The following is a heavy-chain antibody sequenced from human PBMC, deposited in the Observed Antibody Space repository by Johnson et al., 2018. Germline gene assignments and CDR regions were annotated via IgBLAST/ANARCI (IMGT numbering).Heavy chain of an antibody. CDR1: GFTFSSYS. J-gene: IGHJ6*02. CDR2: ISSSSSYI. D-gene: IGHD2-21*02. V-gene: IGHV3-21*01. CDR3: ARATPAHCGGVCYQHYYYGMDV. Sequence: EVQLVESGGGLVKPGGSLRLSCAASGFTFSSYSMNWVRQAPGKGLEWVSSISSSSSYIYYADSVKGRFTISRDNAKNSLYLQMNSLGAEDTAVYYCARATPAHCGGVCYQHYYYGMDVWGQGTTVTCSS.